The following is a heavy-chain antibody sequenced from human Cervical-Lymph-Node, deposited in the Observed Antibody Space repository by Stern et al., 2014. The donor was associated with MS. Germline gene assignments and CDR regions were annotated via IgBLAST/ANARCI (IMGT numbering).Heavy chain of an antibody. J-gene: IGHJ4*02. CDR2: INPGGGST. V-gene: IGHV1-46*01. Sequence: QVQLGQSGAEVKKPGASVKVSCKAFGYTFTSNKMHWVRQAPGQGLELMEIINPGGGSTMYTQKLQGRVTMTRDTSTSTVYMELTSLRSEDTAVYSCARDNGGWSVDSWGQGTLVIVSS. CDR3: ARDNGGWSVDS. D-gene: IGHD6-19*01. CDR1: GYTFTSNK.